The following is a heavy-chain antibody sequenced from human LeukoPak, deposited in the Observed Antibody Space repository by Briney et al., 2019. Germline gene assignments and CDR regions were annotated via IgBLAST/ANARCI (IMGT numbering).Heavy chain of an antibody. CDR1: GGSITIDTYY. CDR2: IHYSGIT. Sequence: SETLSLTCTVSGGSITIDTYYWGWIRQPPGKGLEWIGSIHYSGITYYNPSLKSRVTISVDTSKNQFSLKLSSVTAADTAVYYCAKLVARPTDAFDIWGQGTMVTVSS. J-gene: IGHJ3*02. V-gene: IGHV4-39*07. CDR3: AKLVARPTDAFDI. D-gene: IGHD2-2*01.